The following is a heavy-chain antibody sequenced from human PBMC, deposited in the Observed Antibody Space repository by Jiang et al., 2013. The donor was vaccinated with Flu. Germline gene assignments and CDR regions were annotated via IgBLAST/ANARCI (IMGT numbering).Heavy chain of an antibody. Sequence: VQPGGSLRLSCAASGFTFTSHVMNWVRQAPGKGPEWVSAISGDGGVTYYADSVKGRFTISRDNSKSIVSLQMNGLRAEDTAVYYCAKRSNWGYDDWYFDLWGRGTLVTVSS. J-gene: IGHJ2*01. V-gene: IGHV3-23*01. CDR2: ISGDGGVT. D-gene: IGHD7-27*01. CDR1: GFTFTSHV. CDR3: AKRSNWGYDDWYFDL.